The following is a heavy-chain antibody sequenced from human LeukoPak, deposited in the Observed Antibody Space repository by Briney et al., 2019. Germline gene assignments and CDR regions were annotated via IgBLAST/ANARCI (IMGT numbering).Heavy chain of an antibody. V-gene: IGHV4-39*07. D-gene: IGHD5-12*01. CDR1: GGSISSSSYN. J-gene: IGHJ4*02. CDR2: IYYSGST. Sequence: PSETLSLTCTVPGGSISSSSYNWGWIRQPPGKGLEWIGSIYYSGSTYYNPSLKSRVTISVDTSKNQFSLKPSSVTAADTAVYYCARGGGVATTPFDYWGQGTLVTVSS. CDR3: ARGGGVATTPFDY.